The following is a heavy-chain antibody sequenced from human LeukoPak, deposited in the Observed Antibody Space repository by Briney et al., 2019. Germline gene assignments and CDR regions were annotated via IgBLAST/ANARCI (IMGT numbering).Heavy chain of an antibody. V-gene: IGHV1-69*01. CDR1: GGTFSSYA. D-gene: IGHD6-13*01. CDR2: IIPSFGTA. Sequence: VASVKVSCKASGGTFSSYAISWMRQAPGQGLEWMGGIIPSFGTANYAQKFQGRVTITADESTSTAYMELSSLRSEDTAVYYCATPRAAASYNYYYYYMDVWGKGTTVTVSS. CDR3: ATPRAAASYNYYYYYMDV. J-gene: IGHJ6*03.